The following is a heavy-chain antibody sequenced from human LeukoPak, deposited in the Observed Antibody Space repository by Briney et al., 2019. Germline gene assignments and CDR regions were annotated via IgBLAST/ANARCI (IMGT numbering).Heavy chain of an antibody. V-gene: IGHV1-2*02. CDR3: ARSTGTAIFGVVIIGWFDP. CDR1: GYTFTGYY. CDR2: INPNSGGT. D-gene: IGHD3-3*01. J-gene: IGHJ5*02. Sequence: GASVKVSYKASGYTFTGYYMHWVRQAPGQGLEWMGWINPNSGGTNYAQKFQGRVTMTRDTSISTAYMELSRLRSDDTAVYYCARSTGTAIFGVVIIGWFDPWGQGTLVTVSS.